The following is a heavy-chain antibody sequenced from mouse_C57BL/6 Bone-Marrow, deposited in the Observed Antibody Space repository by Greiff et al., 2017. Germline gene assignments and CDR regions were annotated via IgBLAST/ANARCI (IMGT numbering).Heavy chain of an antibody. CDR1: GYTFTSYW. Sequence: QVQLQQPGAELVKPGASVKLSCKASGYTFTSYWMHWVKQRPGQGLEWIGMIHPNSGSTNYNEKFKSKATLTVDKSSSTAYMQLSSLTSEDSAVYYCAGYYGSHWYFDVWGTGTTVTVSS. J-gene: IGHJ1*03. CDR2: IHPNSGST. D-gene: IGHD1-1*01. V-gene: IGHV1-64*01. CDR3: AGYYGSHWYFDV.